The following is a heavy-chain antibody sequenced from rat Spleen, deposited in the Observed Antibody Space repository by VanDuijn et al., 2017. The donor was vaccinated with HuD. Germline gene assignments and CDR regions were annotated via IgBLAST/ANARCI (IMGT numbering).Heavy chain of an antibody. Sequence: QVQLKESGPGLVQPSQTLSLTCTVSGFSLTSYHVHWVRQPPGKGLEWMGVMWSDGDTSYNSALKSRLNINRDTSKNHIFLKMNSLQSEDTATYHCARAPGNGYVMDAWGQGASVTVSS. CDR3: ARAPGNGYVMDA. J-gene: IGHJ4*01. D-gene: IGHD5-1*01. CDR1: GFSLTSYH. CDR2: MWSDGDT. V-gene: IGHV2-32*01.